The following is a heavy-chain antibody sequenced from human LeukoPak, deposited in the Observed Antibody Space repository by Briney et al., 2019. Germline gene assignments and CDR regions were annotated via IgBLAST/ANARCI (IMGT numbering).Heavy chain of an antibody. CDR1: GFTFDDYG. Sequence: TGGSLRLSCAASGFTFDDYGMSWVRQAPGKGLEWVSGINWNGGSTGYADSVKGRFTISRDNAKNSLYLQMNSLRAEDTAVYYCARGRTTVTHSFDYWGQGTLVTVSS. V-gene: IGHV3-20*04. D-gene: IGHD4-17*01. J-gene: IGHJ4*02. CDR2: INWNGGST. CDR3: ARGRTTVTHSFDY.